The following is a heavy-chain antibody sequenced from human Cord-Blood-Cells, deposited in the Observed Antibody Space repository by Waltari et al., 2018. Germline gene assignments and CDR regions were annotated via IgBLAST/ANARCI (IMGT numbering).Heavy chain of an antibody. J-gene: IGHJ6*02. D-gene: IGHD2-21*01. CDR1: GFTFSSYG. CDR3: AREVAYCGGDCYYYYYGMDV. V-gene: IGHV3-33*01. Sequence: QVQLVESGGGVVQPGRSLRLSCAASGFTFSSYGMPWVRQAPGKGLEWVAVIWYDGSNKYYADSVKGRFTISRDNSKNTLYLQMNSLRAEDTAVYYCAREVAYCGGDCYYYYYGMDVWGQGTTVTVSS. CDR2: IWYDGSNK.